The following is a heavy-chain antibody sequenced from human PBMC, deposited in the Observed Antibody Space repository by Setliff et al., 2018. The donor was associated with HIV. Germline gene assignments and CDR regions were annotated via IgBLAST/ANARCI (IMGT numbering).Heavy chain of an antibody. CDR1: GGSIRVDNYF. CDR2: MNSKGES. D-gene: IGHD3-10*01. Sequence: SETLSLTCTVSGGSIRVDNYFWGWIRQPPGKGLEWIGIMNSKGESFYSASFTNGVLISIDTSKNRFSLTMTSVTAADTAVYYCARHRQISDWFDPWGQGILVTVSS. CDR3: ARHRQISDWFDP. V-gene: IGHV4-39*01. J-gene: IGHJ5*02.